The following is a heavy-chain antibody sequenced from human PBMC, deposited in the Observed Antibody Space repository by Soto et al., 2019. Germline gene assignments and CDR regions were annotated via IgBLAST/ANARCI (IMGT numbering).Heavy chain of an antibody. V-gene: IGHV1-69*01. CDR2: IIPIFGTA. J-gene: IGHJ6*02. CDR1: GGTFSSYA. Sequence: QVQLVQSGAEVKKPGSSVKVSCKASGGTFSSYAISWVRQAPGQGLEWMGGIIPIFGTANYAQKFQGRVTITEDESTSTAYMELSSLRSQDTAVYYCARVPYNSSGFYYYYGMDVWGQGTTVTVSS. D-gene: IGHD6-6*01. CDR3: ARVPYNSSGFYYYYGMDV.